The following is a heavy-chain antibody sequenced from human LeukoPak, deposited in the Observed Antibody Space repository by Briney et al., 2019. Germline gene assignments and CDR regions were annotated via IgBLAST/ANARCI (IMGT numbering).Heavy chain of an antibody. J-gene: IGHJ4*02. D-gene: IGHD5-12*01. CDR2: IYHSGST. V-gene: IGHV4-30-2*01. CDR1: GGSISSGGYS. CDR3: ARGQEKTALVDSNQYYFDY. Sequence: TSQTLSLTCAVSGGSISSGGYSWSWIRQPPGKGLDWIGYIYHSGSTYYNPSLKSRVTISVDRSKNQFSLKLSSVTAADTAVYYCARGQEKTALVDSNQYYFDYWGQGTLVTVSS.